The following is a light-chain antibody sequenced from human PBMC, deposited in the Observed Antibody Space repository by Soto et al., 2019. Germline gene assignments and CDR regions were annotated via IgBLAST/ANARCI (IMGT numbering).Light chain of an antibody. CDR1: SSNIGSNT. Sequence: QSVLTQPPSASGTPGQRVTISCSGSSSNIGSNTVNWYQQLPGTGPKLLIYNNNQRPSGVPDRFSGSKSGTSAALAISGLQSEDEADYYCAAWDDSLNGYVFGTGTKVTVL. V-gene: IGLV1-44*01. CDR3: AAWDDSLNGYV. CDR2: NNN. J-gene: IGLJ1*01.